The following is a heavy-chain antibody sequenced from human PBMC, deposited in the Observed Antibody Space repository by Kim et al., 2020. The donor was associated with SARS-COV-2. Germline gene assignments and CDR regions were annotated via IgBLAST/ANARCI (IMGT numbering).Heavy chain of an antibody. D-gene: IGHD3-10*01. J-gene: IGHJ5*02. CDR1: GGSISSGGYY. V-gene: IGHV4-31*03. CDR2: IYYSGST. Sequence: SETLSLTCTVSGGSISSGGYYWSWIRQHPGKGLEWIGYIYYSGSTYYNPSLKSRVTISVDTSKNQFSLKLSSVTAADTAVYYCARVEYYYGSGSYFSYNFHESGFDPWGQGTLVTVSS. CDR3: ARVEYYYGSGSYFSYNFHESGFDP.